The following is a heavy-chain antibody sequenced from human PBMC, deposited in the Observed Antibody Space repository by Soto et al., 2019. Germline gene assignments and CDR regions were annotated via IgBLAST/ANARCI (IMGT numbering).Heavy chain of an antibody. CDR3: AKVHDFWSGYYVFDD. CDR2: ISSSGDST. D-gene: IGHD3-3*01. Sequence: GGSLRLSCAASGFTFSSYGMSWVRQAPGKGLDWVSVISSSGDSTYYADSVKGRFTISRDNSKNTLSLQMNSLRGEDTAVYYCAKVHDFWSGYYVFDDWGQGTLVTVSS. CDR1: GFTFSSYG. V-gene: IGHV3-23*01. J-gene: IGHJ4*02.